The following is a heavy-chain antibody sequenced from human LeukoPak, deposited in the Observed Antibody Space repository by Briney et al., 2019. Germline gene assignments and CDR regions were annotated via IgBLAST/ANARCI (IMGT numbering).Heavy chain of an antibody. D-gene: IGHD5/OR15-5a*01. CDR3: VWGQPETSTT. J-gene: IGHJ5*02. Sequence: ASVKVSCKASGYAFTNHDINWVRQASGQGLEWMGWMNPNSGDTGYAQKFQGRVTMTRDTSISTAYMELSSLTSEDTGVYYCVWGQPETSTTWGQGSLVPVS. CDR1: GYAFTNHD. V-gene: IGHV1-8*01. CDR2: MNPNSGDT.